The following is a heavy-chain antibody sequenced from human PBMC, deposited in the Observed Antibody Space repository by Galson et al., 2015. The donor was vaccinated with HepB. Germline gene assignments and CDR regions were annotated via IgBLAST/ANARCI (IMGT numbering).Heavy chain of an antibody. CDR3: ARDGPYCSSTSCFPTNFDY. Sequence: LRLSCAASGFTFSSYSMNWVRQAPGKGLEWVSSISSSSSYIYYADSVKGRFTISRDNAKNSLYLQMNSLRAEDTAVYYCARDGPYCSSTSCFPTNFDYWGQGTLVTVSS. CDR2: ISSSSSYI. CDR1: GFTFSSYS. D-gene: IGHD2-2*01. J-gene: IGHJ4*02. V-gene: IGHV3-21*01.